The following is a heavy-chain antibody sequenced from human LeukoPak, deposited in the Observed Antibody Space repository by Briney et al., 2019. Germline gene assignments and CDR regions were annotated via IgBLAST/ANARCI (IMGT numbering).Heavy chain of an antibody. CDR2: INHSGST. J-gene: IGHJ4*02. D-gene: IGHD3-10*01. CDR1: GGSFSGYY. V-gene: IGHV4-34*01. CDR3: ARLLGAGDYYGSGSPDY. Sequence: SETLSLTCAVYGGSFSGYYWSWIRQPPGKGLEWIGEINHSGSTNYNPSLKSRVTISVDTSKNQFSLKLSSVTAADTAVYYCARLLGAGDYYGSGSPDYWGQGTLVTVSS.